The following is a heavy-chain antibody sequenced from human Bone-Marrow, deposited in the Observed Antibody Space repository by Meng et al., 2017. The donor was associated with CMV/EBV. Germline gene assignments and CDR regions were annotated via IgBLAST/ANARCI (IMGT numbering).Heavy chain of an antibody. CDR3: ARHQDRYALDP. D-gene: IGHD3-16*01. J-gene: IGHJ5*02. Sequence: GGSLRLSCKGSGSSFTSYWIGWVRQMPGKGLEWMGIIYPGDSDTRYSPSFQGQVSISADKSISTAYLQWSSLKAADTAMYYCARHQDRYALDPWGQGTLVTVSS. V-gene: IGHV5-51*01. CDR1: GSSFTSYW. CDR2: IYPGDSDT.